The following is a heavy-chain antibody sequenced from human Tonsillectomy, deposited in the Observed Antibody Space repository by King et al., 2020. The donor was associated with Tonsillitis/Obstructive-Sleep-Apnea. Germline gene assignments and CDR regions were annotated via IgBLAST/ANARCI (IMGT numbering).Heavy chain of an antibody. CDR1: GGSISSSSYY. CDR3: ARLAPVVVPAAIGSDAFDI. J-gene: IGHJ3*02. V-gene: IGHV4-39*01. D-gene: IGHD2-2*02. CDR2: IYYSGST. Sequence: QLQESGPGLVKPSETLSLTCTVSGGSISSSSYYWGWIRQPPGKGLEWIGSIYYSGSTYYNPSLKSRVTISVDTSKNQFSLKLSSVTAADTAVYYCARLAPVVVPAAIGSDAFDIWGQGTMVTVSS.